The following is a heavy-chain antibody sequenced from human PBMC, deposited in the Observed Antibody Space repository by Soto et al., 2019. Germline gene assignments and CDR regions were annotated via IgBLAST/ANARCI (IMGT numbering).Heavy chain of an antibody. CDR1: GGSFSGYY. V-gene: IGHV4-34*01. CDR3: ARSSVYYDSSGYYLSR. Sequence: QVQLQQWGAGLLKPSETLSLTCAVYGGSFSGYYWSWIRQPPGKGLEWIGEINHSGSTNYNPSLKRRVTISVDTSKNQVSLKLSSVTAADTAVYYCARSSVYYDSSGYYLSRWGQGTLVTVSS. J-gene: IGHJ4*02. D-gene: IGHD3-22*01. CDR2: INHSGST.